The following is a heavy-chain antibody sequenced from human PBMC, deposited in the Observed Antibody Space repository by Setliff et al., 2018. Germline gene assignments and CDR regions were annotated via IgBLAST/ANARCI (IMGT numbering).Heavy chain of an antibody. D-gene: IGHD6-19*01. CDR1: GYSFSNFW. Sequence: PGESLKISCKGSGYSFSNFWIGWVRQMPGKGLEWMGIIYPGDSHTRYSPSFQGQVTMSADKSINTAYLQWSNLKASDTAAYYCTREEHRSGWSFDCWGQGTLVTVSS. CDR2: IYPGDSHT. V-gene: IGHV5-51*01. CDR3: TREEHRSGWSFDC. J-gene: IGHJ4*02.